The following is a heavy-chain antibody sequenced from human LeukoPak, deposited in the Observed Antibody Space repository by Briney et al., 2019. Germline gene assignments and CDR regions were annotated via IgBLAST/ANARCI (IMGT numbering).Heavy chain of an antibody. J-gene: IGHJ4*02. V-gene: IGHV3-23*01. D-gene: IGHD6-19*01. CDR3: AKGPSSGWFYFDY. CDR1: GITFRSHA. Sequence: PGGSLRLSCAASGITFRSHAMTWVRQAPGKGLEWVSAITGSGGSTYYADSVKGRFTISRDNSKNTLYLQMNSLRGEDTAVYYCAKGPSSGWFYFDYWGQGTLVTVSS. CDR2: ITGSGGST.